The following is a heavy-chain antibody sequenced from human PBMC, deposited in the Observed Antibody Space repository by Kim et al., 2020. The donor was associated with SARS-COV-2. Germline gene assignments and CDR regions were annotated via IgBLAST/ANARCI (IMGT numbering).Heavy chain of an antibody. V-gene: IGHV3-11*06. J-gene: IGHJ5*02. Sequence: GGSLRLSCAASGFTFSDYYMSWIRQAPGKGLEWVSYISSSSSYTNYADSVKGRFTISRDNAKNSLYLQMNSLRAEDTAVYYCARAIGITMVRGVIIPNWFDPWGQGTLVTVSS. CDR2: ISSSSSYT. D-gene: IGHD3-10*01. CDR1: GFTFSDYY. CDR3: ARAIGITMVRGVIIPNWFDP.